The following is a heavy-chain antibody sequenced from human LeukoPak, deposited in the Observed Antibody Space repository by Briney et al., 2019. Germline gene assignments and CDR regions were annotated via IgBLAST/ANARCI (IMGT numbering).Heavy chain of an antibody. CDR3: ASSTGSGSYYPLFDY. D-gene: IGHD3-10*01. J-gene: IGHJ4*02. CDR1: GGSISSGSYS. V-gene: IGHV4-61*02. CDR2: IYTSGST. Sequence: PSQTLSLTCTVSGGSISSGSYSWSWIRQPAGKGLEWIGRIYTSGSTNYNPSLKSRVTISVDPSKNQFSMKLSSVTAADTAVYYCASSTGSGSYYPLFDYWGQGTLVTVSS.